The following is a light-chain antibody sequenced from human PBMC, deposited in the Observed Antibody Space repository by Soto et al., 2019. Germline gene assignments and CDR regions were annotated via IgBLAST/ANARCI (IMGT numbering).Light chain of an antibody. CDR1: QTISTS. Sequence: DIQMTQSPSTLSASVGDRVTITCRASQTISTSLAWYQQQPGKAPSLLIYDATSLQSGVPSRFSGSGSGTEFILPITSLPPDDSATYYCQQYDDYPFIFGPGTKLEIK. J-gene: IGKJ2*01. CDR2: DAT. CDR3: QQYDDYPFI. V-gene: IGKV1-5*01.